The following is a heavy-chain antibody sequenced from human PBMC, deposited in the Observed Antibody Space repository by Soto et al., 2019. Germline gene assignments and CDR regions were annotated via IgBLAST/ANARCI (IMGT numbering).Heavy chain of an antibody. CDR3: ARRYVGGGTFHPFDY. V-gene: IGHV3-9*01. Sequence: EVQLVESGGGLVQPGRSLRLSCVASGFTFDDYSMHWVRQAPGKGLEWVSGISRNSDFLVYAYSVKGRFTISRDNAKSSLYLQMNSLRAEDTAFYHCARRYVGGGTFHPFDYWGQGALVTVSS. D-gene: IGHD2-15*01. J-gene: IGHJ4*02. CDR2: ISRNSDFL. CDR1: GFTFDDYS.